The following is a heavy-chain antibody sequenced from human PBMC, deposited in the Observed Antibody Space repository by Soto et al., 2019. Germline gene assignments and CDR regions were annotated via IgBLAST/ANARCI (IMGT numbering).Heavy chain of an antibody. CDR3: ARESYYYDTSGYSHSLYFDY. J-gene: IGHJ4*02. Sequence: SQTLSLTCAISGDSVSSNSASWNWIRQSPSRGLEWLGRTYYRSKWYNEYAVSVKSRININPDTSKNQISLQLNSVTPEDTAVYYCARESYYYDTSGYSHSLYFDYWGQGTLVTVSS. CDR2: TYYRSKWYN. CDR1: GDSVSSNSAS. D-gene: IGHD3-22*01. V-gene: IGHV6-1*01.